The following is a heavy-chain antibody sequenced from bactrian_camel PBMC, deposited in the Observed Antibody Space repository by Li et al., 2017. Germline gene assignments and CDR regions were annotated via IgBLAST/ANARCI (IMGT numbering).Heavy chain of an antibody. J-gene: IGHJ4*01. V-gene: IGHV3S55*01. CDR2: IRRDGAT. D-gene: IGHD6*01. CDR1: GVSYWRYC. CDR3: AAEVERSEYWGSYCSWAH. Sequence: HVQLVESGGGSVQAGGSLRLSCVASGVSYWRYCMGWYRQSPGKEREKVSTIRRDGATTYTDSVKGRFTISQDNAKNTLYLQMNSLKTEDTGVYYCAAEVERSEYWGSYCSWAHWGQGTQVTVS.